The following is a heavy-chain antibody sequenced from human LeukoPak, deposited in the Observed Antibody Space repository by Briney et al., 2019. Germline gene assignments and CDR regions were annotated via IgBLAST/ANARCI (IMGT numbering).Heavy chain of an antibody. Sequence: SETLSLTCAVYGGSLSGHYWSWIRQPPGKGLEWIGDINHSGGTNYNPSLKSRVTISVDTSKKQFSLRLTSVTAADTAVYYCARGGTDGVSYNYAMDVWGQGTTVTVSS. D-gene: IGHD3/OR15-3a*01. CDR1: GGSLSGHY. J-gene: IGHJ6*02. V-gene: IGHV4-34*01. CDR2: INHSGGT. CDR3: ARGGTDGVSYNYAMDV.